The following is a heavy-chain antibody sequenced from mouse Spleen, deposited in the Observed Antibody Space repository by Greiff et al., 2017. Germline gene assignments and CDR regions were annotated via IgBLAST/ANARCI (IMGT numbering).Heavy chain of an antibody. CDR2: ISSGGSYT. V-gene: IGHV5-6-4*01. CDR1: GFTFSSYT. CDR3: TRDARLYAMDY. Sequence: EVKLVESGGGLVKPGGSLKLSCAASGFTFSSYTMSWVRQTPEKRLEWVATISSGGSYTYYPDSVKGRFTISRDNAKNTLYLQMSSLKSEDTAMYYCTRDARLYAMDYWGQGTSVTVSS. D-gene: IGHD1-2*01. J-gene: IGHJ4*01.